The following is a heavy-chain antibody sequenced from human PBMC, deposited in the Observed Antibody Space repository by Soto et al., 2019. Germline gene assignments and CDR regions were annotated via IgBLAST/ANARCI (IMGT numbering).Heavy chain of an antibody. CDR3: ARDLISHYYDSSGPDAFDI. CDR2: IIPIFGTA. Sequence: SVKVSCKASGYTFTSNGISWVRQAPGQGLEWMGGIIPIFGTANYAQKFQGRVTITADESTSTAYMELSSLRSEDTAVYYCARDLISHYYDSSGPDAFDIWGQGTMVTVSS. CDR1: GYTFTSNG. D-gene: IGHD3-22*01. V-gene: IGHV1-69*13. J-gene: IGHJ3*02.